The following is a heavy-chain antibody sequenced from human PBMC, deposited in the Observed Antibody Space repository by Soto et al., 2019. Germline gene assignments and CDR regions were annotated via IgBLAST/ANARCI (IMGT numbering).Heavy chain of an antibody. D-gene: IGHD2-21*02. V-gene: IGHV1-46*03. J-gene: IGHJ4*02. CDR2: INPSGGNT. CDR1: GNTFSNYY. CDR3: ARGGHVVVVTAAFDS. Sequence: QVQLVQSGAEVKKPGASVKVSCKASGNTFSNYYIHWVRQAPGQGLEWMGTINPSGGNTTYAQKCLGRVTMTRDTSTSTLYVELTSLRSEETAVYYCARGGHVVVVTAAFDSWGQGTLVTVSS.